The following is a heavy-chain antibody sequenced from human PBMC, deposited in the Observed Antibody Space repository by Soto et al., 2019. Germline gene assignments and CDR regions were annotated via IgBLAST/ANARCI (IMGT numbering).Heavy chain of an antibody. CDR1: GGTFSSYA. V-gene: IGHV1-69*13. CDR2: IIPIFGTA. J-gene: IGHJ4*02. D-gene: IGHD3-22*01. Sequence: SVKVSCKASGGTFSSYAISWVRQAPGQGLEWMGGIIPIFGTANYAQKFQGRVTITADESTSTAYMELSSLRSEDTAVYYCARDPGYDSSGYYPLFDYWGQGTLVTVSS. CDR3: ARDPGYDSSGYYPLFDY.